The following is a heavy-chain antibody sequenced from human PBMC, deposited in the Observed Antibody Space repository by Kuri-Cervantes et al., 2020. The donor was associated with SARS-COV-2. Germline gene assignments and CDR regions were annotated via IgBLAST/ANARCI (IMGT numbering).Heavy chain of an antibody. J-gene: IGHJ4*02. CDR2: ISGSGGST. CDR1: GFTFSSYA. Sequence: GGSLRLSCAASGFTFSSYAMSWVRQAPGKGLEWVSAISGSGGSTYYADAVKGRFTISRDNSKNTLYLQMNSLRAEDMAVYYCAKTPIVVVIAITYYFDYWGQGTLVTVSS. CDR3: AKTPIVVVIAITYYFDY. V-gene: IGHV3-23*01. D-gene: IGHD2-21*01.